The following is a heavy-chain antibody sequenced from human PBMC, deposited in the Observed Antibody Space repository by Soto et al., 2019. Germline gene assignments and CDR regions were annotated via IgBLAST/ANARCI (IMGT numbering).Heavy chain of an antibody. CDR1: GFTFSSYA. D-gene: IGHD1-7*01. V-gene: IGHV3-30-3*01. J-gene: IGHJ4*02. CDR2: ISYDGSNK. CDR3: ARVSLELYYFDY. Sequence: GGSLRLSCAASGFTFSSYAMHWVRQAPGKGLEWVAVISYDGSNKYYADSVKGRFTISRDNSKNTLYLQMNSLRAEDTAVYYCARVSLELYYFDYWGQGTLVTVSS.